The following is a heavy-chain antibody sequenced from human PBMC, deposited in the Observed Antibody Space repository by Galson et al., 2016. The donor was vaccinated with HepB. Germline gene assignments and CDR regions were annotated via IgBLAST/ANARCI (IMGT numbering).Heavy chain of an antibody. D-gene: IGHD3-22*01. CDR2: IKQDGSEK. J-gene: IGHJ1*01. CDR3: ARDFYSDSSGIFQY. CDR1: GFTFSSYW. Sequence: LRLSCAASGFTFSSYWMSWVRQAPGKGLEWVATIKQDGSEKYYVDSVKGRLTISRDNAKNSLYLQMNSLRVEDTAVYYCARDFYSDSSGIFQYWGQGTLVTVSS. V-gene: IGHV3-7*01.